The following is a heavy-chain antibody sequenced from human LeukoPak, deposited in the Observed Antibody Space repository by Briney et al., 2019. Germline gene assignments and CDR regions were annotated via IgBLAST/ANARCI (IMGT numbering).Heavy chain of an antibody. D-gene: IGHD5-12*01. CDR3: ARDRGSGYDSYYYYGMDV. CDR2: ISAYNGNT. V-gene: IGHV1-18*01. CDR1: GYTFTSYG. J-gene: IGHJ6*02. Sequence: ASVKVSCKASGYTFTSYGISWVRQAPGQGLERMGWISAYNGNTNYAQKLQGRVTMTTDTSTSTAYMELRSLRSDDTAVYYCARDRGSGYDSYYYYGMDVWGQGTTVTVSS.